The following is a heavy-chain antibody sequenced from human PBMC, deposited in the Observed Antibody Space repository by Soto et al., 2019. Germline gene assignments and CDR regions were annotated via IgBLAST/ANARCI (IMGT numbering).Heavy chain of an antibody. V-gene: IGHV5-10-1*01. J-gene: IGHJ2*01. CDR1: GYSFTSHW. Sequence: GESLKISCKGSGYSFTSHWISWVRQLPGEGLEWMGRIDPSDSYTVYSPSFKGHVAFSADKSINTAYLQWGSLEASDTAIYYCARLGYCTGSSCTNWYLDLWGRGTLVTVSS. D-gene: IGHD2-15*01. CDR3: ARLGYCTGSSCTNWYLDL. CDR2: IDPSDSYT.